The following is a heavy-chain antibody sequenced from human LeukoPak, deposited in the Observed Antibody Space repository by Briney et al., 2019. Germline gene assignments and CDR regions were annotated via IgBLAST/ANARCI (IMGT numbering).Heavy chain of an antibody. D-gene: IGHD6-19*01. CDR1: GFTFSSYS. J-gene: IGHJ4*02. V-gene: IGHV3-21*01. Sequence: SGGSLRLSCAASGFTFSSYSMNWVRQAPGKGLEWVSSISSSSSYIYYADSVKGRFTISRDNAKNSLYLQMNSLRAEDTAVYYCARDKSDSGSLDYWGQGTLVTVSS. CDR2: ISSSSSYI. CDR3: ARDKSDSGSLDY.